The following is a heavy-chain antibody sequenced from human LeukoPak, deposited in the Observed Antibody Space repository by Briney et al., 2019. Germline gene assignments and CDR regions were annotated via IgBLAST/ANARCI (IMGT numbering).Heavy chain of an antibody. CDR1: GFTFSSYE. V-gene: IGHV3-48*03. CDR2: ISSSGTTI. Sequence: GGSLRLSCAASGFTFSSYEMNWVRQAPGKGLEWVSYISSSGTTIYYADSAKGRFTISRDNAKNSLYLQMNSLRAEDTAVYYCARQVTIFGVLTMDVWGKGTTVTVSS. CDR3: ARQVTIFGVLTMDV. J-gene: IGHJ6*03. D-gene: IGHD3-3*01.